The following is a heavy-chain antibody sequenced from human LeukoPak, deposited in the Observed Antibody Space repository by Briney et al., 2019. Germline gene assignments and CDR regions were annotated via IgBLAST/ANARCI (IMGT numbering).Heavy chain of an antibody. Sequence: GASVKVSCKASGYTFTGYYIHWVRQAPGQGLECMGWINPNSGGTDYAQKFQGRVTMTTDTSISTAYMELSRPRSDDTAVYYCARDRATVTPPDAFDIWGQGTMVTVSS. D-gene: IGHD4-17*01. CDR2: INPNSGGT. V-gene: IGHV1-2*02. CDR3: ARDRATVTPPDAFDI. CDR1: GYTFTGYY. J-gene: IGHJ3*02.